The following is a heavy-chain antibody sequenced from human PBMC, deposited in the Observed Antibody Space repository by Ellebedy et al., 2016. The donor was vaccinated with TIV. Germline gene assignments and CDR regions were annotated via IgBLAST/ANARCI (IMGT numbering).Heavy chain of an antibody. CDR2: IDYSGST. V-gene: IGHV4-61*01. D-gene: IGHD3-9*01. J-gene: IGHJ5*01. CDR1: GGSISSSSYY. CDR3: ARVASHFEYYEILTGYYWFDP. Sequence: SETLSLTCTVSGGSISSSSYYWSWIRQPPGKGLEWIGSIDYSGSTNYSPSLKSRVTMSVDTAKNQFSLNVGSVTAADTAVYYCARVASHFEYYEILTGYYWFDPWGQGTLVTVSS.